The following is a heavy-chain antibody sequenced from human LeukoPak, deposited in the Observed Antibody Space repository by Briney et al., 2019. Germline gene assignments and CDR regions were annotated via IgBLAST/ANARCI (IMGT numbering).Heavy chain of an antibody. D-gene: IGHD4-17*01. V-gene: IGHV3-11*04. CDR2: ISDTGFTT. CDR3: ARGGYGAYMG. J-gene: IGHJ4*02. Sequence: KPGGSLRLSCAASGFIINDYYMTWIRQTPGKGLEWISDISDTGFTTQYADSVKGRFTISRDNAKNTLDLQMNSLRAEDTAVYYCARGGYGAYMGWGQGMLVTVSS. CDR1: GFIINDYY.